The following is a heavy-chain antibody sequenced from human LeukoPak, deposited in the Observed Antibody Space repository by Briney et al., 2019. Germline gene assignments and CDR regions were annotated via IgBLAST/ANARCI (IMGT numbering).Heavy chain of an antibody. V-gene: IGHV3-11*06. CDR2: ISSSSSYT. Sequence: GGSLRLSCAASGFTFSDYYMSWIRQAQGKGLEWVSYISSSSSYTNYADSVKGRFTISRDNAKNSLYLQMNSLRAEDTAVYYCARSNSGYDHYYFDYWGQGTLVTVAS. CDR3: ARSNSGYDHYYFDY. J-gene: IGHJ4*02. CDR1: GFTFSDYY. D-gene: IGHD5-12*01.